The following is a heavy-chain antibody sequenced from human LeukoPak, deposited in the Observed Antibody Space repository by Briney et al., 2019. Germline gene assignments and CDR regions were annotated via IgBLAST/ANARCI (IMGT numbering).Heavy chain of an antibody. CDR3: ARGSLRVFDY. J-gene: IGHJ4*02. CDR1: GFTFSNYA. CDR2: ISYDGSIK. D-gene: IGHD4-17*01. V-gene: IGHV3-30-3*01. Sequence: GRSLRLSCAACGFTFSNYAVHWVRQAPGKGLEWVAVISYDGSIKYYADSVKGRFTISRDNSKNTLYLQMNSLRAEDTAVYYCARGSLRVFDYWGQGTLVTVSS.